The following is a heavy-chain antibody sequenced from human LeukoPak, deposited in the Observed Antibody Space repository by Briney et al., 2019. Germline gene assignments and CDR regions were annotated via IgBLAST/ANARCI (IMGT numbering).Heavy chain of an antibody. J-gene: IGHJ4*02. CDR2: INPDGRST. V-gene: IGHV3-74*01. Sequence: GGSLRLSCAASGFTFSSHWMHWVHQAPGKGLVWVSRINPDGRSTSYADSVKGRFTISRDNAKNTLYLQMNSLRAEDTAIYFCARDPSHYYDSSGYYFDYWGQGALVAVSS. D-gene: IGHD3-22*01. CDR3: ARDPSHYYDSSGYYFDY. CDR1: GFTFSSHW.